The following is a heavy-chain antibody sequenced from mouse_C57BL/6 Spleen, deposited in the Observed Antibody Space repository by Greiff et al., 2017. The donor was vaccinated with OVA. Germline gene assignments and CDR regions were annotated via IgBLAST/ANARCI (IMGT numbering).Heavy chain of an antibody. CDR3: ARYGSSSAYYFDY. CDR1: GYTFTSSW. D-gene: IGHD1-1*01. Sequence: QVQLQQPGAELVMPGASVKLSCKASGYTFTSSWMHWVKQRPGQGLEWIGEIDPSDSYTNYNQKFKGKSTLTVDKSSSTAYMQLSSLTSEDSAVYYCARYGSSSAYYFDYWGQGTTRTVSS. CDR2: IDPSDSYT. J-gene: IGHJ2*01. V-gene: IGHV1-69*01.